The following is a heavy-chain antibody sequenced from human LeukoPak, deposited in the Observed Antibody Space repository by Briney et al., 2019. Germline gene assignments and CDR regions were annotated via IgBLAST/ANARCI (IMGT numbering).Heavy chain of an antibody. CDR2: ISNSGNTI. J-gene: IGHJ3*01. Sequence: GGSLRLSCAASGFTFSDYYMSWIRQAPGKGLEWVSYISNSGNTIYYADPVKGRFTISRDNAKNSLYLQMNSLRAEDTAVYYCSAGEGYYDRSDYYSAWAFNVWGQGTMVTVSS. V-gene: IGHV3-11*04. D-gene: IGHD3-22*01. CDR1: GFTFSDYY. CDR3: SAGEGYYDRSDYYSAWAFNV.